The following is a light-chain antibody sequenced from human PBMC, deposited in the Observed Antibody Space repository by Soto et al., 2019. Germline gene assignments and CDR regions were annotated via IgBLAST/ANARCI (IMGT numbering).Light chain of an antibody. CDR1: QGISIW. CDR3: QQANTFPLT. V-gene: IGKV1D-12*01. Sequence: DIQMTQSPSSVSASVGDRITITCRASQGISIWIAWYQQKPGNAPKLLIYAASSLQSGVPSRFSGSGSGTHFTLTISSLQHADFATDDCQQANTFPLTFGQGTRLDIK. J-gene: IGKJ5*01. CDR2: AAS.